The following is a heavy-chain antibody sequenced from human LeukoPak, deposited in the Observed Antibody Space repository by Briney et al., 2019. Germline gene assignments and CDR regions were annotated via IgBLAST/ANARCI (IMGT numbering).Heavy chain of an antibody. Sequence: GASVKVSYTASGYTFINYYMHWVRQAPGQGLEWMGIINPSGGSTSYAQKFQGRVTMTRDTSTSTVYMELSSLRSEDTAVYYCARDESTRILWWWGQGTLVTVSS. CDR2: INPSGGST. CDR3: ARDESTRILWW. CDR1: GYTFINYY. D-gene: IGHD2-21*01. J-gene: IGHJ1*01. V-gene: IGHV1-46*01.